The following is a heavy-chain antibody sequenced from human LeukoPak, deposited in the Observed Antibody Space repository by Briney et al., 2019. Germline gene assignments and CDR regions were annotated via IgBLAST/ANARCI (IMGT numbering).Heavy chain of an antibody. J-gene: IGHJ4*02. CDR2: INPNSGGT. D-gene: IGHD3-22*01. Sequence: SVKVSCKASGYTFTGYYMHWVRQAPGQGLEWMGWINPNSGGTNYAQKFQGRVTMTRDTSISTAYMELSRLRSDDTAVYYCARGEVDTDYYDSSGYYWDYWGQGTLVTVSS. V-gene: IGHV1-2*02. CDR1: GYTFTGYY. CDR3: ARGEVDTDYYDSSGYYWDY.